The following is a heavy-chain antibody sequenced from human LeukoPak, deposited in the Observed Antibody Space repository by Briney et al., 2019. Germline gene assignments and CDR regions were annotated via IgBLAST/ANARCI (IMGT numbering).Heavy chain of an antibody. D-gene: IGHD2-2*01. V-gene: IGHV1-46*01. CDR2: INPSGGST. J-gene: IGHJ6*02. CDR1: GYTFTSYY. CDR3: ARSQYQLQNYYYGMDV. Sequence: GASVKVSCKASGYTFTSYYMHWVRQAPGQGLEGMGIINPSGGSTSYAQKFQGRVTMTRDTSTSTVYMELSSLRSEDTAVYYCARSQYQLQNYYYGMDVWGQGTTVTVSS.